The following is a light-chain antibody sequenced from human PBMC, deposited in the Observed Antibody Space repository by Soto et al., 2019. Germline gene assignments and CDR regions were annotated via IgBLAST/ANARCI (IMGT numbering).Light chain of an antibody. J-gene: IGKJ1*01. Sequence: AIQMTQSPSSLSASVGDRVSITCRTRQDIGNDLGWYQQKPGEAPKLLVFAASTLHTGVPSRFSGNGSGTYFALTIDGRHLEDSATYYCLQNYTFPLTFGQGTKVDIK. CDR2: AAS. CDR1: QDIGND. V-gene: IGKV1-6*01. CDR3: LQNYTFPLT.